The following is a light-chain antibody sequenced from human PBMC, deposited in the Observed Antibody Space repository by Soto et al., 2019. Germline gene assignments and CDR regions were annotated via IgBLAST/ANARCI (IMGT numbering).Light chain of an antibody. J-gene: IGKJ2*01. CDR2: CAS. Sequence: DIVMTQSPDSLAVSLGARATINCKSSQSVLYSSNNKNYLAWYQQRPGQPPKLLIYCASTRESGVPDRFSGSGSGTDFTLTISSLQAEDVAVYYCHQFYTTPYTFGQGTKLEIK. CDR3: HQFYTTPYT. CDR1: QSVLYSSNNKNY. V-gene: IGKV4-1*01.